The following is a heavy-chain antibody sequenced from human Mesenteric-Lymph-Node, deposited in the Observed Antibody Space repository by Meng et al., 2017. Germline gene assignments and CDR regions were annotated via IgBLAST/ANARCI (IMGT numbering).Heavy chain of an antibody. V-gene: IGHV4/OR15-8*02. D-gene: IGHD4/OR15-4a*01. J-gene: IGHJ3*02. Sequence: SETLSLTCAVSGGSVSSGHFWSWVRHPPGRGLELIANIHHTENNIYNPSLKSRVTISLDKSKNQFSLVVNSVTAADTAVYYCAWMGGYSLMDDYGLWNGFDIWGQGTMVTVSS. CDR3: AWMGGYSLMDDYGLWNGFDI. CDR1: GGSVSSGHF. CDR2: IHHTENN.